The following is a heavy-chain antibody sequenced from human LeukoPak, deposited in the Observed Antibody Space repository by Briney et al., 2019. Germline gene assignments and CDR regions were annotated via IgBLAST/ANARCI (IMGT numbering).Heavy chain of an antibody. V-gene: IGHV4-4*02. J-gene: IGHJ3*02. CDR3: ARAPLVYDSSGYYFWVRQARIINDAFDI. CDR2: IYHSGST. Sequence: SETLSLTCAVSGGSISSSNWWSWVRQPPGKGLEWIGEIYHSGSTNYNPSLKSRVTISVDTSKNQFSLKLSSVTAADTAVYYCARAPLVYDSSGYYFWVRQARIINDAFDIWGQGTMVTVSS. D-gene: IGHD3-22*01. CDR1: GGSISSSNW.